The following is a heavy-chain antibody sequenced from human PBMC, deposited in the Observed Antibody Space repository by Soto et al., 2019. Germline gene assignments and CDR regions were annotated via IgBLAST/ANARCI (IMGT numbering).Heavy chain of an antibody. CDR1: GGSFSGYY. D-gene: IGHD3-22*01. CDR2: INHSGST. J-gene: IGHJ4*02. CDR3: ERTVDSSGYYTVY. V-gene: IGHV4-34*01. Sequence: SETLSLTCAVYGGSFSGYYWSWIRQPPGKGLEWIGEINHSGSTNYNPSLKSRVTISVDTSKNQFSLKLSSVTAADTAVYYCERTVDSSGYYTVYWGQGTLVTVSS.